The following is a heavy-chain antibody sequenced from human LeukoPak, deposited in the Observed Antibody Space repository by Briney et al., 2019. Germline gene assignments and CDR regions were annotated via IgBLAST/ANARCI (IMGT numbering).Heavy chain of an antibody. CDR3: AREDGIAAGSDY. V-gene: IGHV1-8*01. CDR2: MNPNSGNT. Sequence: GASVKVSCKASGYTFTSYDINWVRQATGQGLEWMGWMNPNSGNTGYAQKFQGRVTMTRNTSISTAYMELSSLRSDDTAVYYCAREDGIAAGSDYWGQGTLVTVSS. D-gene: IGHD6-13*01. J-gene: IGHJ4*02. CDR1: GYTFTSYD.